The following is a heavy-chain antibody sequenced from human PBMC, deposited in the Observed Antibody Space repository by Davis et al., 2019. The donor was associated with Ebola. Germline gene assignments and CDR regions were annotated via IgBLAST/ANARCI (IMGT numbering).Heavy chain of an antibody. Sequence: SETLSLTCTVSGGPISSSSYYWGWIRQPPGKGLEWIGSIYYSGSTYYNPSLKSRVTISVDTSKNQFSLKLSSVTAADTAVYYCASFFGYYYYGMDVWGQGTTVTVSS. CDR1: GGPISSSSYY. CDR2: IYYSGST. CDR3: ASFFGYYYYGMDV. J-gene: IGHJ6*02. D-gene: IGHD3-10*01. V-gene: IGHV4-39*01.